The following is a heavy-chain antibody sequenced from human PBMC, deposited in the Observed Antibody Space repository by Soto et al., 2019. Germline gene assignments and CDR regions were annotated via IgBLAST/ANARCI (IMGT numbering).Heavy chain of an antibody. CDR2: INPSGGST. D-gene: IGHD3-10*01. J-gene: IGHJ6*02. Sequence: ASVKVSCKASGYTFTSYYMHWVRQAPGQGLEWMGIINPSGGSTSYAQKFQGRVTMTRDTSTSTVYMELSSLRSEDTAVYYCARDVFYGSGSYYQKGENYYYYGMDVWGQGTTVTVSS. CDR3: ARDVFYGSGSYYQKGENYYYYGMDV. V-gene: IGHV1-46*01. CDR1: GYTFTSYY.